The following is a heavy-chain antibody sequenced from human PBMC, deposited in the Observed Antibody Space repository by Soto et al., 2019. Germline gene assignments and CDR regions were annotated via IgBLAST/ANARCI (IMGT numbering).Heavy chain of an antibody. V-gene: IGHV1-69*13. D-gene: IGHD3-22*01. CDR1: GGTFSSYA. CDR2: IIPIFGTA. CDR3: ARDLLDYYDSSGYSDFDY. Sequence: GASVKVSCKASGGTFSSYAISWVRQAPGQGLEWMGGIIPIFGTANYAQKFQGRVTITADESTSTAYMELSSLRSEDTAVYYCARDLLDYYDSSGYSDFDYWGQGTLVTVSS. J-gene: IGHJ4*02.